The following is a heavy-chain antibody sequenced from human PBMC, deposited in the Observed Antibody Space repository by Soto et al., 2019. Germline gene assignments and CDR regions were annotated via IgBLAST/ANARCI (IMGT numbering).Heavy chain of an antibody. CDR1: GFLFSSYG. J-gene: IGHJ6*02. V-gene: IGHV3-30*18. CDR2: LSYDGTNI. D-gene: IGHD6-13*01. CDR3: AKDPGIAAAGTPDV. Sequence: GGSLRLSCAGSGFLFSSYGMHWVRQTPGKGLEWVAVLSYDGTNIYYGDSVKGRFTISRDNSKDTLYLQMNSLRVEDTGVYYCAKDPGIAAAGTPDVWGQGTTVTVSS.